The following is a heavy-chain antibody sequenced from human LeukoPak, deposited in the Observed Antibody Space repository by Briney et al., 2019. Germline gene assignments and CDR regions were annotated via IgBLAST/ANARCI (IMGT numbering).Heavy chain of an antibody. CDR2: TVGSRPDT. V-gene: IGHV3-23*01. J-gene: IGHJ4*02. Sequence: GGSLRLSCAASGFTFTNYAMSWVRQTPGKGLEWVAATVGSRPDTYHADSVKGRFTVSRDNSKNTLYLQMDSLRAEDTAVYYCAKVRLRALLRYFDWLEDYWGQGTLVTVSS. D-gene: IGHD3-9*01. CDR3: AKVRLRALLRYFDWLEDY. CDR1: GFTFTNYA.